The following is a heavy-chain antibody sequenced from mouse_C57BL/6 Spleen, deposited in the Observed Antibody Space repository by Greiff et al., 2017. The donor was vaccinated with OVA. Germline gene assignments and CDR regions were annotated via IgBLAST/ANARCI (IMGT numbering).Heavy chain of an antibody. CDR2: IRNKANGYTT. CDR1: GFTFTDYY. V-gene: IGHV7-3*01. Sequence: EVMLVESGGGLVQPGGSLSLSCAASGFTFTDYYMSWVRQPPGKALEWLGFIRNKANGYTTEYSASVKGRFTISRDNSQSILYLQMNALRAEDSATYYCARWRVDYAMDYWGQGTSVTVSS. CDR3: ARWRVDYAMDY. J-gene: IGHJ4*01.